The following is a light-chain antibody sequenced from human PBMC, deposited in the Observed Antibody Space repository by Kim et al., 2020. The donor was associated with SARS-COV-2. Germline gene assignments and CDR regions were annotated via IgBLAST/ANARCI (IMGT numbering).Light chain of an antibody. J-gene: IGKJ5*01. V-gene: IGKV1-33*01. CDR1: QDITNY. CDR3: QQYDNIPVT. Sequence: DIQMTQSPSSLSASVGDRVTITCQASQDITNYLNWYQQKPGKAPELLIYDASNLETGVPSRFSGSGSGTDFTFTISSLQPEDIATYYCQQYDNIPVTFGQGTRLEIK. CDR2: DAS.